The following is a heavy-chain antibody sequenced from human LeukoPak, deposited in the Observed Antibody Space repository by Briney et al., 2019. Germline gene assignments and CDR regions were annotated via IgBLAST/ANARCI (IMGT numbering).Heavy chain of an antibody. D-gene: IGHD6-19*01. V-gene: IGHV3-9*01. CDR3: AKDWRRSSGRYDAFDI. CDR1: GFTFDDYA. J-gene: IGHJ3*02. CDR2: ISWNSGSI. Sequence: GGSLRLSCAASGFTFDDYAMHWVRQAPGRGLEWVSGISWNSGSIGYADSVKGRFTISRDNAKNSLYLQMNSLRAEDTALYYCAKDWRRSSGRYDAFDIWGQGTMVTVSS.